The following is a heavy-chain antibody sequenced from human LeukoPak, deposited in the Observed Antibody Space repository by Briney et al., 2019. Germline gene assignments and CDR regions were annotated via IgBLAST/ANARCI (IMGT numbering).Heavy chain of an antibody. CDR3: ARDLVGSRLYGGVSYYYYYMDV. V-gene: IGHV1-2*02. CDR2: INPNSGGT. CDR1: GYTFTGYY. D-gene: IGHD4-23*01. Sequence: ASVKVSCKASGYTFTGYYMHWVRQAPGQGLEWMGWINPNSGGTNYAQKFQGRVTMTRDTSISTAYMELRSLRSDDTAVYYCARDLVGSRLYGGVSYYYYYMDVWGKGTTVTISS. J-gene: IGHJ6*03.